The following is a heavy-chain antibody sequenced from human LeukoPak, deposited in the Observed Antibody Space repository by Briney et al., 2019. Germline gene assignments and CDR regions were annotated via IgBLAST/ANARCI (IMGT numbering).Heavy chain of an antibody. CDR2: IYSGGNT. CDR3: GRRYSGSSHDY. V-gene: IGHV3-53*01. J-gene: IGHJ4*02. Sequence: AGGSLRLSSAASGFTVSSDYLSWVRQAPGKGLEWVSVIYSGGNTYYADSVKGRFTISRDNSKNTLYLQMNSLRAEDTAVYFCGRRYSGSSHDYWGQGTLVTVSS. D-gene: IGHD1-26*01. CDR1: GFTVSSDY.